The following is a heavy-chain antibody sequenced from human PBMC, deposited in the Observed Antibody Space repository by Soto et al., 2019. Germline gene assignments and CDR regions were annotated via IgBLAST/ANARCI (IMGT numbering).Heavy chain of an antibody. D-gene: IGHD2-21*02. CDR1: GFTFSSYW. Sequence: GGSLRLSCAASGFTFSSYWMSWVRQAPGKGLEWVANIKQDGSEKYYVDSVKGRFTISRDNSKNTLYLQMNSLRAEDTAVYYCAKDEVVVTANAFDIWGQGTMVTVSS. CDR2: IKQDGSEK. J-gene: IGHJ3*02. CDR3: AKDEVVVTANAFDI. V-gene: IGHV3-7*01.